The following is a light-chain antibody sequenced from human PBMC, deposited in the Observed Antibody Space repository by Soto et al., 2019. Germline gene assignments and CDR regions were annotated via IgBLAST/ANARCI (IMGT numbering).Light chain of an antibody. CDR3: SSYTSSSTLYV. CDR2: DVT. CDR1: SSDVGDNNY. Sequence: QSALTQPASVSGSPGQSITISCTGTSSDVGDNNYVSWYQQHPGKAPKLMIYDVTHRPSGISNRFSGSKSGNTASLTISGLQAEYEADYYFSSYTSSSTLYVFGTGTKVTVL. J-gene: IGLJ1*01. V-gene: IGLV2-14*01.